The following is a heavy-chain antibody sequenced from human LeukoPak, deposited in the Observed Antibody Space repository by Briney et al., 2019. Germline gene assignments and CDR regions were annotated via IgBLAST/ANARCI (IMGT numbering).Heavy chain of an antibody. D-gene: IGHD5-24*01. CDR3: ARDGEMATIRSNWFDP. CDR1: GYTFTSYG. Sequence: GASVKVSCKASGYTFTSYGISWVRQAPGQGLEWMGWISAYNGNTNYAQKLQGRVTVTTDTSTSTAYMELRSLRSDDTAVYYCARDGEMATIRSNWFDPWGQGTLVTVSS. V-gene: IGHV1-18*01. CDR2: ISAYNGNT. J-gene: IGHJ5*02.